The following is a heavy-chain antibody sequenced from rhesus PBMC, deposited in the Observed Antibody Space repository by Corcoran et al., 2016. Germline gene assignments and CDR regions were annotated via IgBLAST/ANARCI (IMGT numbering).Heavy chain of an antibody. CDR1: GGSISGYYY. D-gene: IGHD6-37*01. V-gene: IGHV4-73*01. CDR3: ARGKRWLENHDAFDF. J-gene: IGHJ3*01. Sequence: QVQLQQWGEGLVKPSETLSLTCAVYGGSISGYYYWSWIRQPSGRGLEWIGYIYGTSASTNYNPSLNNRVTISKDTSKNQFCLKLSSGTAADTAVYYCARGKRWLENHDAFDFWGQGLRVTVSS. CDR2: IYGTSAST.